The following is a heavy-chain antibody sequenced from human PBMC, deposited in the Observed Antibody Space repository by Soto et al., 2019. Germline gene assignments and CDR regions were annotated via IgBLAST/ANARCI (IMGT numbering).Heavy chain of an antibody. Sequence: QITLKESGPTLVKHTQTLTLTCTFSGFSLSTSRVGVGWIRQPPGKALQWLALIYWDDDKRYTPSLKSRLTVTKDTSKNQVVLTMTIMDPVDTAKYCCAHRGVVEYEAGIGSWGQGTLVTVSS. D-gene: IGHD2-2*01. V-gene: IGHV2-5*02. J-gene: IGHJ4*02. CDR3: AHRGVVEYEAGIGS. CDR2: IYWDDDK. CDR1: GFSLSTSRVG.